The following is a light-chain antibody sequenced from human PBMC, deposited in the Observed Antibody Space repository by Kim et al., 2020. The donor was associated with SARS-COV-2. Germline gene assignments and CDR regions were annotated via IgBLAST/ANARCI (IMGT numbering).Light chain of an antibody. CDR2: DVT. CDR3: SSYATNFPLV. CDR1: SSDVGGYNF. J-gene: IGLJ1*01. Sequence: QSALTQPASVSGSPGQSITLSCTGTSSDVGGYNFVSWHQQHTGKAPRLLIYDVTNRPSGVSDRFSGSKSGNTASLTISGLLPEDEADYYCSSYATNFPLVCGTGTKVTVL. V-gene: IGLV2-14*03.